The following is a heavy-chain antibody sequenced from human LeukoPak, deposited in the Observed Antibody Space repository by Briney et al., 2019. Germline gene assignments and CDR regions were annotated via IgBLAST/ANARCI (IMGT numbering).Heavy chain of an antibody. D-gene: IGHD3-3*01. CDR2: ISSSSSYI. J-gene: IGHJ3*02. CDR1: GFTFSSYW. V-gene: IGHV3-21*01. Sequence: GGSLRLSCAASGFTFSSYWMSWVRQAPGKGLEWVSSISSSSSYIYYADSVKGRFTISRDNAKNSLYLQMNSLRAEDTAVYYCARSITIFGVVIRAFDIWGQGAMVTVSS. CDR3: ARSITIFGVVIRAFDI.